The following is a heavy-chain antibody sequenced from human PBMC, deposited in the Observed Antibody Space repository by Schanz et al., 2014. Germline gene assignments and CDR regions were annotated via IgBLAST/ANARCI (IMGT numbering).Heavy chain of an antibody. D-gene: IGHD1-26*01. V-gene: IGHV3-48*01. CDR1: GITFGSHS. J-gene: IGHJ4*02. Sequence: EVHLVESGGGLVQPGGSLRLSCAASGITFGSHSFNWVRQAPGKGLEWISYITYNGGTIYYADSVKGRFTISRDNAKNSLYLEMNSLRAEDTGLYFCARGGSGSHYRLDYWGQGTLVAVSA. CDR2: ITYNGGTI. CDR3: ARGGSGSHYRLDY.